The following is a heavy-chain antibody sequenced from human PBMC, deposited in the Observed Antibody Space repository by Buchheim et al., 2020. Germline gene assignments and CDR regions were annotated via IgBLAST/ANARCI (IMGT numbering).Heavy chain of an antibody. CDR3: TRQPMVRGVGRFDH. D-gene: IGHD3-10*01. Sequence: EVQLVQSGAEVKKPGESLKISCQASGYTFTKSWIGWVRQVPGKGLEWMGVIYPSDSDARYSQSLQGQVTISVDRTINTAYLQWNSLRASDTATYFCTRQPMVRGVGRFDHWGQGT. J-gene: IGHJ5*02. V-gene: IGHV5-51*01. CDR1: GYTFTKSW. CDR2: IYPSDSDA.